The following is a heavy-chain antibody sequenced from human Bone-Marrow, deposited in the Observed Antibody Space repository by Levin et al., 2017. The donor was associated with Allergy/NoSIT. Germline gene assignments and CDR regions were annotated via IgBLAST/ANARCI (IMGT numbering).Heavy chain of an antibody. V-gene: IGHV1-18*01. CDR2: ISGYNGKT. CDR3: ARTTSVGYCSGDSCYSDVGYYYGMDV. D-gene: IGHD2-15*01. CDR1: GYTLTTYG. Sequence: GESLKISCRASGYTLTTYGITWVRQAPGQGLEWMGWISGYNGKTHYAQKFQDRVTLTTDTSTSTASMELRSLTSDDTAMYYCARTTSVGYCSGDSCYSDVGYYYGMDVWGQGTTVTVSS. J-gene: IGHJ6*02.